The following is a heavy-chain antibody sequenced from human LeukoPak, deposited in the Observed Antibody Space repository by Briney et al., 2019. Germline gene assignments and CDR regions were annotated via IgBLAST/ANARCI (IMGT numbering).Heavy chain of an antibody. D-gene: IGHD4-17*01. CDR2: IKEDGGEK. CDR3: ARARFETTVTALIRKKNYYYYMDV. J-gene: IGHJ6*03. V-gene: IGHV3-7*01. CDR1: GFTFSSYA. Sequence: GGSLRLSCAASGFTFSSYAMHWVRQAPGKGLEWVANIKEDGGEKYYVDSVKGRFTISRDNARNSLYLQMNSLRVEDTAVYYCARARFETTVTALIRKKNYYYYMDVWGKGTTVTVSS.